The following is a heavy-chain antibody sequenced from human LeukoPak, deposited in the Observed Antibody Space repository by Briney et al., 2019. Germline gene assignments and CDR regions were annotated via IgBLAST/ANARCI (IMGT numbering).Heavy chain of an antibody. Sequence: GESLKISCKGSGYSFTSYWIGWVRQMPGKGLEWMGIIYPGGSDTRYSPSFQGQVTISADKSISTAYLQWSSLRASDTAMYYCARLDTMVRGSKYGMDVWGKGTTVTVSS. CDR1: GYSFTSYW. CDR2: IYPGGSDT. J-gene: IGHJ6*04. D-gene: IGHD3-10*01. CDR3: ARLDTMVRGSKYGMDV. V-gene: IGHV5-51*01.